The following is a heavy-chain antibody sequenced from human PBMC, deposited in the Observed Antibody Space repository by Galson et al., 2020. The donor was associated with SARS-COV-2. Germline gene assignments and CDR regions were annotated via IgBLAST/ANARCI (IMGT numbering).Heavy chain of an antibody. CDR2: IYHSGST. V-gene: IGHV4-30-2*01. CDR1: GGSISSGGYS. D-gene: IGHD3-10*01. Sequence: SETLSLTCAVSGGSISSGGYSWSWIRQPPGKGLEWIGYIYHSGSTYYNPSLKSRVTISVDRSKNQFSLKLSSVTAADTAVYYCARGNMVRGVIRWFDPWGQGTLVTVSS. J-gene: IGHJ5*02. CDR3: ARGNMVRGVIRWFDP.